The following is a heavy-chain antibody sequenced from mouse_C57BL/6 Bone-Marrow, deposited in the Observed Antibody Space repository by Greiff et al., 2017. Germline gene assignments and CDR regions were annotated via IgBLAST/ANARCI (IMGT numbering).Heavy chain of an antibody. D-gene: IGHD2-4*01. CDR1: GFTFSDYY. J-gene: IGHJ1*03. V-gene: IGHV5-12*01. CDR2: ISNGGGST. CDR3: ARHPSYYDYPYDV. Sequence: EVNLVESGGGLVQPGGSLKLSCAASGFTFSDYYMYWVRQTPEKRLEWVAYISNGGGSTYYPDTVKGRFTISRDNAKNTLYLQMSRLKSEDTAMYYCARHPSYYDYPYDVCGTGTTVTVSS.